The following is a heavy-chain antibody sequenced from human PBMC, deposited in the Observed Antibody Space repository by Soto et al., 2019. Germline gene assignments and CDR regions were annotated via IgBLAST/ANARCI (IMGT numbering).Heavy chain of an antibody. V-gene: IGHV3-21*01. CDR3: ARGPEGPLGPCGGDCYPYWFFDL. D-gene: IGHD2-21*02. Sequence: EVQLVESGGGLVKPGGSLRVSCAASGFTFSSYSMNWVRQAPGKGLEWVSSISSSTTYIYYADSVKGRFTISRDNAKNSLYLQMSSLRAEDTAVYYCARGPEGPLGPCGGDCYPYWFFDLWGRGTLVTVSS. CDR1: GFTFSSYS. J-gene: IGHJ2*01. CDR2: ISSSTTYI.